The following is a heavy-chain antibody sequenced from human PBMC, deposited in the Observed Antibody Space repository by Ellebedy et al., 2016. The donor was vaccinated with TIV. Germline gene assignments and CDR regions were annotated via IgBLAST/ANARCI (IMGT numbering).Heavy chain of an antibody. D-gene: IGHD2-21*02. CDR2: ISGRNSNT. Sequence: GGSLRLSXAVSGFTFTNYAMAWVRQAPGKGLEWVSTISGRNSNTYYADSVKGRFTISRDNSKNTLYLQMNSLRAEDTAVYYCARDRHLVVTAILDYWGQGTLVTVSS. CDR1: GFTFTNYA. V-gene: IGHV3-23*01. CDR3: ARDRHLVVTAILDY. J-gene: IGHJ4*02.